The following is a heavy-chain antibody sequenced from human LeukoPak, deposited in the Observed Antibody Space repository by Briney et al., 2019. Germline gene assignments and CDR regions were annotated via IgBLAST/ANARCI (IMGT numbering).Heavy chain of an antibody. CDR3: AKDLDTLPNIVVVPAAINY. CDR2: IRYDGSNK. CDR1: EFTFNDYA. V-gene: IGHV3-30*02. J-gene: IGHJ4*02. D-gene: IGHD2-2*01. Sequence: PGRSLRLSCAASEFTFNDYAMHWVRQAPGKGLEWVAFIRYDGSNKYYADSVKSRFTISRDNSKNTLYLQMNSLRAEDTAVYYCAKDLDTLPNIVVVPAAINYWGQGTLVTVSS.